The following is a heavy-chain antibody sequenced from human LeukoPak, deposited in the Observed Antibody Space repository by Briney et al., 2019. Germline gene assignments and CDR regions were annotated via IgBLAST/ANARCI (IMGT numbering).Heavy chain of an antibody. D-gene: IGHD5-12*01. V-gene: IGHV4-59*08. J-gene: IGHJ4*02. CDR3: ARRVATGAGECFDS. CDR1: GGSISSYS. Sequence: SATLSLTCTVSGGSISSYSWTWIRQPPGKGLEWIGYIFNSGSTNYNPSLERRVTISVDTSKKQFSLKLNSVTAADTAVYYCARRVATGAGECFDSWGQGTLVTVSS. CDR2: IFNSGST.